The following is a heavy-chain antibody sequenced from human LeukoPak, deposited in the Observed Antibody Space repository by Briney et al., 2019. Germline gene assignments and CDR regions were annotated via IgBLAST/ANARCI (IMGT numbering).Heavy chain of an antibody. J-gene: IGHJ5*02. Sequence: SGPTLVKPTQTLTLTCTFSGFSLSTSGVGVGWIRQPPGKALEWLALIYWDDDKRYSPSLKSRLTITKDTSKNQVVLTMTNMDPVDTATYYCAHRGIAAATSKNWFDPWGQGTLVTVSS. D-gene: IGHD6-13*01. CDR2: IYWDDDK. V-gene: IGHV2-5*02. CDR1: GFSLSTSGVG. CDR3: AHRGIAAATSKNWFDP.